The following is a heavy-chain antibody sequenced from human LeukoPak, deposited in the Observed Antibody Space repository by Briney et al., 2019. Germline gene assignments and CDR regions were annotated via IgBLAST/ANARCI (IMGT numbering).Heavy chain of an antibody. Sequence: GGSLRLSCAASGFTFDDYGMSWVRQAPGKGLEWVSGINWNGGSTGYADSVKGRFTISRDNAKNSLYLQMNSLRAEDTAVYYCAKSPSVKQQPDYWGQGTLVTVSS. CDR2: INWNGGST. J-gene: IGHJ4*02. D-gene: IGHD6-13*01. CDR1: GFTFDDYG. CDR3: AKSPSVKQQPDY. V-gene: IGHV3-20*04.